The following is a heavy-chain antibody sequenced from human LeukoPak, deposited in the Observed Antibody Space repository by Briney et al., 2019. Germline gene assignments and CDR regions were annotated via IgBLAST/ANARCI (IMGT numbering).Heavy chain of an antibody. CDR1: GGTFSSYA. J-gene: IGHJ4*02. D-gene: IGHD3-16*02. Sequence: SVKVSCKASGGTFSSYAISWVRQAPGQGLEWMGRIIPILGIANYAQKFQGRVTITADKSTSTAYMELRSLRSDDTAVYYCARVSAATYYDYVWGSYRLHYFDYWGQGTLVTVSS. CDR3: ARVSAATYYDYVWGSYRLHYFDY. V-gene: IGHV1-69*04. CDR2: IIPILGIA.